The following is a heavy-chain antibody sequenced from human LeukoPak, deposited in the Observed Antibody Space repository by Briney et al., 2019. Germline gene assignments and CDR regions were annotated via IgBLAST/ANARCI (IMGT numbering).Heavy chain of an antibody. CDR3: ATASSGLFY. J-gene: IGHJ4*02. Sequence: GGSLRLSCAASGLTLGNAWMSWVRQAPGEGLEWVGRIKRKTDGETTEYVAPVKGRFTISRDDSKNTLYLQMNSLKTEDTGVYYCATASSGLFYWGQGTLVTVSS. D-gene: IGHD3-16*01. CDR1: GLTLGNAW. V-gene: IGHV3-15*01. CDR2: IKRKTDGETT.